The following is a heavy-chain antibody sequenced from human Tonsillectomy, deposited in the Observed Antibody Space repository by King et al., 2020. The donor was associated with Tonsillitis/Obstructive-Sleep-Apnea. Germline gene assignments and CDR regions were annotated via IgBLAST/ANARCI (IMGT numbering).Heavy chain of an antibody. Sequence: VQLVESGGGVVQPGRSLRLSCAASGFTFSSYAMHWVRQAPGKGLEWVAVISYDGSNKYYADSVKGRFTISRDNSKNTLYLQMNSLRAEDTAVYYCASFSGGSGGSLDFLDSWGQGTLVSVSS. J-gene: IGHJ4*02. CDR3: ASFSGGSGGSLDFLDS. V-gene: IGHV3-30*01. D-gene: IGHD2-15*01. CDR2: ISYDGSNK. CDR1: GFTFSSYA.